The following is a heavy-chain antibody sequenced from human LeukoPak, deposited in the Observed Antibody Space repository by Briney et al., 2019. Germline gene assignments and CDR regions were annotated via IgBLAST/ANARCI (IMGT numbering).Heavy chain of an antibody. J-gene: IGHJ4*02. CDR3: ARRGGAGRLDY. CDR2: INAANGNT. CDR1: GYTFTSYG. Sequence: GASVKVSCKASGYTFTSYGISWVRQAPGQGLEWMGWINAANGNTKYSQEFQGRVTITRDTSASTSYMELSSLRFEDVAVYYCARRGGAGRLDYWGQGTLVTVSS. V-gene: IGHV1-3*03. D-gene: IGHD3-10*01.